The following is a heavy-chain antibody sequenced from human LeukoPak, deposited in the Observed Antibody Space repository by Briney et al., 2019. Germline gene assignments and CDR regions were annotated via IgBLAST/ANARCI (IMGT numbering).Heavy chain of an antibody. Sequence: GGSLRLSCAASGFTVSSNYMSWVRQAPGKGLEWVSVIYSGGSTYYTDSVKGRFTISRDNSKNTLYLQMNSLRAEDTAVYYCAKDPLSYFDYWGQGTLVTVSS. CDR2: IYSGGST. V-gene: IGHV3-53*01. CDR1: GFTVSSNY. J-gene: IGHJ4*02. CDR3: AKDPLSYFDY.